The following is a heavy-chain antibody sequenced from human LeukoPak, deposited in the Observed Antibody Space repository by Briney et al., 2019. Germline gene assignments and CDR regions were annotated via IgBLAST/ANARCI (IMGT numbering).Heavy chain of an antibody. Sequence: GGSLRLSCAASGFTFSSYWMHWVRQAPGKGLVWVSRINSDESTTTYADSVKGRFTISRDNAKNTLYLQMNSLRAEDTAVYYCASRHYYDSSGYYLDAFDIWGQGTMVTVSS. V-gene: IGHV3-74*01. D-gene: IGHD3-22*01. J-gene: IGHJ3*02. CDR1: GFTFSSYW. CDR2: INSDESTT. CDR3: ASRHYYDSSGYYLDAFDI.